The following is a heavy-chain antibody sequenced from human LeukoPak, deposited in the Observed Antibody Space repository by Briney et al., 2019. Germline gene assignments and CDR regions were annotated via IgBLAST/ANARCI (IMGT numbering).Heavy chain of an antibody. D-gene: IGHD6-13*01. V-gene: IGHV1-3*01. CDR1: GYTFINFA. J-gene: IGHJ4*02. CDR3: ARGPRAAADDY. CDR2: INAYNGNT. Sequence: GASVKASCKASGYTFINFAINWGRQAPGQRPEWMGWINAYNGNTKYSQKFQDRVTITRDTSASTAYMELTNLTSEDTAVYYCARGPRAAADDYWGQGSLVTVSS.